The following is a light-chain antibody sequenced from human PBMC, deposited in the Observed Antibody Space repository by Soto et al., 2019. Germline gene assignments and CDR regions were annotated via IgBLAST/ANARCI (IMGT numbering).Light chain of an antibody. J-gene: IGKJ1*01. Sequence: EIVLTQSLGTLSLSPGARATLSCRASQSVSSSSLAWSQQKRGQAPRLLIHDASSRATGIPDRFSGSGSGTDFTLTISCLQSEDFATYYCQQYYSYPRTVGQGTKGEIK. CDR3: QQYYSYPRT. V-gene: IGKV3-20*01. CDR2: DAS. CDR1: QSVSSSS.